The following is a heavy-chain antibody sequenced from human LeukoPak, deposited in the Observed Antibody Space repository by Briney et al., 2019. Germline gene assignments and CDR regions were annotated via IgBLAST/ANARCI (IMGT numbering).Heavy chain of an antibody. CDR3: RAATKYLDYYYDY. CDR2: ISFDGSNK. V-gene: IGHV3-30*03. Sequence: GGSLRLSCAASRFTFSTFGMHWVRQAPGKGLEWVAVISFDGSNKYYADSVKGRFTISRDNSKDTLYLQMSSLRIEDTAVYYCRAATKYLDYYYDYWGQRTLVTVSS. CDR1: RFTFSTFG. J-gene: IGHJ4*02. D-gene: IGHD3-22*01.